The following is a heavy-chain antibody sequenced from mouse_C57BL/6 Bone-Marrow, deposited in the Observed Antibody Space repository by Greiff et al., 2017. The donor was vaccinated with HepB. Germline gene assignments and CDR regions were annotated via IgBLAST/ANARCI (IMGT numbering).Heavy chain of an antibody. D-gene: IGHD1-1*01. V-gene: IGHV14-3*01. Sequence: EVMLVESVAELVRPGASVKLSCTASGFNIKNTYMHWVKQRPEQGLAWIGRIDPANGNTKYAPKFQGKATITADTSSNTAYLQLSSLTSEDTAIYYCARRTLLRSWYFDYWGQGTTLTVSS. J-gene: IGHJ2*01. CDR1: GFNIKNTY. CDR3: ARRTLLRSWYFDY. CDR2: IDPANGNT.